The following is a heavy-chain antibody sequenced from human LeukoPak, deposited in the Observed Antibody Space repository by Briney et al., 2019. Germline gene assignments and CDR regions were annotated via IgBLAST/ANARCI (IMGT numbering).Heavy chain of an antibody. Sequence: SETLSLTCTVSGGSISPYFWSWIRQPPGEGLEWIGYIHYTGSTNYNPSLKSRVTISLDTSRNQFSLKLSSVIAADTAVYYCARGYSGSHQSAFDIWGQGTMVTVSS. V-gene: IGHV4-59*01. D-gene: IGHD1-26*01. CDR2: IHYTGST. J-gene: IGHJ3*02. CDR3: ARGYSGSHQSAFDI. CDR1: GGSISPYF.